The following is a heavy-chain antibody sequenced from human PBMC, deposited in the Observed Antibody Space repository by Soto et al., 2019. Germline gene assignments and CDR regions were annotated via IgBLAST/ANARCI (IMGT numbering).Heavy chain of an antibody. Sequence: GVSVKVSCKASGYTFTDYSIHWVRQAPGQRLEWMGWINAGNGNTKYSQKFQGRVTITCDTSASTAYMELNSLRSEDTAVYYCARGLGSYYYNSSGSDYYGMDVWGQGTTVTV. D-gene: IGHD3-22*01. V-gene: IGHV1-3*01. CDR3: ARGLGSYYYNSSGSDYYGMDV. CDR1: GYTFTDYS. CDR2: INAGNGNT. J-gene: IGHJ6*02.